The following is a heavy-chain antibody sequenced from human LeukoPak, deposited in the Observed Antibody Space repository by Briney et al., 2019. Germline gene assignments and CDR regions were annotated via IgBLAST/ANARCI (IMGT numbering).Heavy chain of an antibody. J-gene: IGHJ4*02. V-gene: IGHV4-34*01. CDR1: GGSFSGYY. Sequence: SETLSLTCAVYGGSFSGYYWSWIRQPPGKGLEWIGEINHSGSTNYNPSLKSRVTISVDTSKNQFSLKLSSVTAADTAVYYCARGNSFFSIGVVVAAPLYFDYWGQGTLVTVSS. D-gene: IGHD2-15*01. CDR3: ARGNSFFSIGVVVAAPLYFDY. CDR2: INHSGST.